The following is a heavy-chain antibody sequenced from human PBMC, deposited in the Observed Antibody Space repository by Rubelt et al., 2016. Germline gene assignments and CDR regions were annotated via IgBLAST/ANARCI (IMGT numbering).Heavy chain of an antibody. D-gene: IGHD2-2*01. CDR3: AREITPADLD. CDR2: ISYDGSNK. CDR1: GFTFSSYA. Sequence: QVQLVESGGGVVQPGRSLRLSCAASGFTFSSYAMHWVRQAPGKGLEWVAVISYDGSNKYYADSVKGRFTISRDNSKNTPYLQMNSLRAEDTAVYYCAREITPADLDWGQGTLVTVSS. J-gene: IGHJ4*02. V-gene: IGHV3-30*04.